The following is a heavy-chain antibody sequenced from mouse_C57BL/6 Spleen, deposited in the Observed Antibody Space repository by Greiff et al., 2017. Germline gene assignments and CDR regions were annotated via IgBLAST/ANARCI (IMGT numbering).Heavy chain of an antibody. CDR2: INSDGGST. CDR1: EYEFTSHD. D-gene: IGHD2-1*01. J-gene: IGHJ3*01. CDR3: AKELPFAD. Sequence: EVHLVESGAGLVQPGESLKLSCESNEYEFTSHDMSWVRQTPAKRLELVAAINSDGGSTYYPDTMERRFIISRDNTTKALYLQMSSLRSEDTALYYCAKELPFADWGQGTLVTVSA. V-gene: IGHV5-2*01.